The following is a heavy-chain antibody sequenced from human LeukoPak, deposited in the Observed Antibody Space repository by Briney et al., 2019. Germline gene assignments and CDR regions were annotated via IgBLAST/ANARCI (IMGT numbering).Heavy chain of an antibody. D-gene: IGHD1-26*01. CDR3: ARSVKVGATRPRRNWFDP. CDR2: INPNSGNT. J-gene: IGHJ5*02. V-gene: IGHV1-8*03. CDR1: GGTFSSYA. Sequence: GASVKVSCKASGGTFSSYAISWVRQAPGQGLEWMGWINPNSGNTGYAQKFQGRVTITRNTSISTAYMELSSLRSEDTAVYYCARSVKVGATRPRRNWFDPWGQGTLVTVSS.